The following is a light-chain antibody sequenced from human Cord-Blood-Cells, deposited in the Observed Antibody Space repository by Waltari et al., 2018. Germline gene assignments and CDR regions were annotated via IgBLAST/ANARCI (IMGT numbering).Light chain of an antibody. CDR3: QSADSSGTYWV. CDR1: ALPKQY. Sequence: SYELTQPPSVSVSPGQTARTTCSGDALPKQYAYWYQQKPGQAPVLVIYKDSERPPGIPERFSGASSGTTVTLTSSGVQAEDEADYYCQSADSSGTYWVFGGGTKLTVL. V-gene: IGLV3-25*03. J-gene: IGLJ3*02. CDR2: KDS.